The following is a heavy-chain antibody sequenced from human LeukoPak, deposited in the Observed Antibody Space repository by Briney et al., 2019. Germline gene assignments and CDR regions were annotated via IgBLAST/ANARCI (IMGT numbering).Heavy chain of an antibody. J-gene: IGHJ5*02. CDR3: AREERALWSGPLSWFDP. V-gene: IGHV4-4*07. CDR2: IYTSGST. D-gene: IGHD3-3*01. Sequence: PSETLSLTCTVSGGSIRSYYWSWIRQPAGKGLEWIGRIYTSGSTNYNPSLKSRVTMSVDTSKNQFSLKLSSVTAADTAVYYCAREERALWSGPLSWFDPWGQGTLVTVSS. CDR1: GGSIRSYY.